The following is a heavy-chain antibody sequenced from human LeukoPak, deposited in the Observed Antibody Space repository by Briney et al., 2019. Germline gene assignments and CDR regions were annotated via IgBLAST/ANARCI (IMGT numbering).Heavy chain of an antibody. J-gene: IGHJ6*02. CDR3: AKEKLWLQNYYYYGMDV. CDR2: ISGSGGST. V-gene: IGHV3-23*01. Sequence: GGSLRLSCAASGFTFSSYDMSWVRQAPGKGLEWVSAISGSGGSTYYADSVKGRFTISRDNSENTLYLQMNSLRAEDTAVYYCAKEKLWLQNYYYYGMDVWGQGTTVTVSS. CDR1: GFTFSSYD. D-gene: IGHD5-18*01.